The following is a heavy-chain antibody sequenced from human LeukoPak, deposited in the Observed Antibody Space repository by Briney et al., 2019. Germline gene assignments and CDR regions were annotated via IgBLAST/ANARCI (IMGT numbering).Heavy chain of an antibody. V-gene: IGHV1-69*05. CDR3: ARGKGYCSSTSCPVRGDYYYYYMDV. CDR1: GGTFSCYA. D-gene: IGHD2-2*01. CDR2: IIPIFGTA. Sequence: ASVKVSCKASGGTFSCYAISWVRQAPRQGLEWMGGIIPIFGTANYAQKFQGRVTITTDESTSTAYMELSSLRSEDTAVYYCARGKGYCSSTSCPVRGDYYYYYMDVWGKGPRSPSP. J-gene: IGHJ6*03.